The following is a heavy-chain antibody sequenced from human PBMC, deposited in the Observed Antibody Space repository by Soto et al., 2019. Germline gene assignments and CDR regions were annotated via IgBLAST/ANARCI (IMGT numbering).Heavy chain of an antibody. CDR1: GGSISVYY. D-gene: IGHD4-17*01. V-gene: IGHV4-59*01. J-gene: IGHJ4*02. CDR2: IYYSGST. CDR3: ARVKVDYGDYYFDF. Sequence: SETLSLTCTVSGGSISVYYWSGIRQPPGKGLEWIGYIYYSGSTNYNPSLKSRVTISVDTSKNQFSLKLNSVTAADTAVYYCARVKVDYGDYYFDFWGQGTLVTVSS.